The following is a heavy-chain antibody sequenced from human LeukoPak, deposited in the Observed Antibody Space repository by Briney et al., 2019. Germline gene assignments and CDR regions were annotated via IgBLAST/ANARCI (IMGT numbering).Heavy chain of an antibody. Sequence: SETLSLTCAVSGGSISSSNWWSWVRQPPGKGLEWIGEIYHSGSTNYNPSLKSRVTISVDKSKNQFSLKRSSVTAADTAVYYCARARGLGSGSPPPTLDYWGQGTLVTVSS. CDR2: IYHSGST. CDR3: ARARGLGSGSPPPTLDY. D-gene: IGHD3-10*01. V-gene: IGHV4-4*02. CDR1: GGSISSSNW. J-gene: IGHJ4*02.